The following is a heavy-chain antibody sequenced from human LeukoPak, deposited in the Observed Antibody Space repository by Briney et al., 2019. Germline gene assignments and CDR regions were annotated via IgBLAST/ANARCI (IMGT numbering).Heavy chain of an antibody. D-gene: IGHD5-24*01. CDR2: IWYDGTNK. V-gene: IGHV3-33*01. J-gene: IGHJ4*02. CDR1: GFTFSSCG. Sequence: GRSLILSCAASGFTFSSCGMHWVRQAPGKGLEWVAVIWYDGTNKYYADSVKGRFTISRDNSKNTLYLQMNSLRAEDTAVYYCARGRDGYNWIDYWGQGTLVTVSS. CDR3: ARGRDGYNWIDY.